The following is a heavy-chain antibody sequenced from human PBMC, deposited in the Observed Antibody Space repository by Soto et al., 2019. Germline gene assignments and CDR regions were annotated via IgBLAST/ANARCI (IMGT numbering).Heavy chain of an antibody. CDR2: IYPGYST. V-gene: IGHV3-53*02. D-gene: IGHD6-13*01. CDR3: ARAGTSSSWNYFNY. Sequence: EVQLVETGGGLIQPGGSLRLSCAASGFTVDNNYMSWVRQAPGKGLEWVSIIYPGYSTYYADSVKGRFTISRDNSKNTLYLQMNSLRAEDKAVYYCARAGTSSSWNYFNYWGQGTLVTVSS. CDR1: GFTVDNNY. J-gene: IGHJ4*02.